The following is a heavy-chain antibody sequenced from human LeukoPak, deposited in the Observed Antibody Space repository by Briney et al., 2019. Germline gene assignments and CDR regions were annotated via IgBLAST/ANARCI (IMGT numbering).Heavy chain of an antibody. CDR1: GGSISSYY. Sequence: PSETLSLTCTVSGGSISSYYWSWIRQPAGKGLEWIGRIYTSGSTNYNPSLMSRVTMSVDTFKNQFSLKLSSVTAADTAVYYCARASPTYYYGSGSTGKPDYYYGMDVWGQGTTVTVSS. J-gene: IGHJ6*02. V-gene: IGHV4-4*07. CDR2: IYTSGST. D-gene: IGHD3-10*01. CDR3: ARASPTYYYGSGSTGKPDYYYGMDV.